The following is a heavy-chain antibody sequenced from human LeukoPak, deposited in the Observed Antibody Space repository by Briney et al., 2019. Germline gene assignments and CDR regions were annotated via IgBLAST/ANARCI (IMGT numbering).Heavy chain of an antibody. J-gene: IGHJ4*02. D-gene: IGHD5-18*01. CDR2: ISGSGGST. CDR1: GFTFSSYA. V-gene: IGHV3-23*01. Sequence: GGSLRLSCAASGFTFSSYATSWVRQAPGKGLEWVSAISGSGGSTYYADSVKGRFTISRDNSKNTLYLQMNSLRAEDTAVYYCAKAERWGTAMGIFDYWGQGTLVTVSS. CDR3: AKAERWGTAMGIFDY.